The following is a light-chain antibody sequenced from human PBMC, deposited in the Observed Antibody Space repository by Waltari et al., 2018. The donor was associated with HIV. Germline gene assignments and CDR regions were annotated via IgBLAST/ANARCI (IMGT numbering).Light chain of an antibody. J-gene: IGLJ1*01. V-gene: IGLV2-11*01. CDR3: CSYSGDYV. Sequence: QSVLTQPRSVSGSPGQSVTISCVGINSDVSSDRFVSWYQQYPGKPPRLLIYDVTKRPSGVPHRFFGSKSGDTASLTISGLQADDEAGYFCCSYSGDYVFGTGTEVTVL. CDR2: DVT. CDR1: NSDVSSDRF.